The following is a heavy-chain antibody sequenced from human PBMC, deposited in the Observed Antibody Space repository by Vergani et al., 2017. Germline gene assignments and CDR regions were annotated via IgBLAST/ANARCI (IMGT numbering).Heavy chain of an antibody. CDR2: VNHEGTNT. CDR1: GFTFSSHW. CDR3: ARDGGIDAEGTELDY. Sequence: VQLVESGGGLVQPGGSLRLSCAASGFTFSSHWMHWVRQAPGKGLVWVSRVNHEGTNTPYADSVKGRFTISRDNAKNMMYLQLYSLRDEETAVYYCARDGGIDAEGTELDYWGQGTLVTVSS. J-gene: IGHJ4*02. V-gene: IGHV3-74*01. D-gene: IGHD3-16*01.